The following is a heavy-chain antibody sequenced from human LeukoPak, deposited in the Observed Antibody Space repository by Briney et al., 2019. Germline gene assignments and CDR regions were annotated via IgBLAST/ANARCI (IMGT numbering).Heavy chain of an antibody. Sequence: SETLSLTCTVSGYSMSSGYYWGWIRQPPGKGLQWIGSIFHSGNSYYNPSLKSRVTISVDTSKNQFSLKLSSVTAADTAVYYCARDNSPRGYYGSGSIHNWFDPWGQGTLVTVSS. CDR3: ARDNSPRGYYGSGSIHNWFDP. D-gene: IGHD3-10*01. CDR2: IFHSGNS. CDR1: GYSMSSGYY. J-gene: IGHJ5*02. V-gene: IGHV4-38-2*02.